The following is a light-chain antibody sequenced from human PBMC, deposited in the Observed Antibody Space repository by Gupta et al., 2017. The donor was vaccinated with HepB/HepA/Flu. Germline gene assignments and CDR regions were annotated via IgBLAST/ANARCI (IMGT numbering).Light chain of an antibody. V-gene: IGKV3-11*01. Sequence: EIVVTQSPATLSLSPGERATLSCRASQNIGSYLAWYQQKPGQAPRLLIYDASNRATGIPARFSGSGSGTXFTLTIXTLEPEDFAIYYCQQRSEWPQTFGXGTKVEIK. CDR1: QNIGSY. J-gene: IGKJ1*01. CDR2: DAS. CDR3: QQRSEWPQT.